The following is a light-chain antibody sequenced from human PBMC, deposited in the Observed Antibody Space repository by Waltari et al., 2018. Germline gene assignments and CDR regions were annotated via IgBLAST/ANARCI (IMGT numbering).Light chain of an antibody. Sequence: QSVLTQPPSASGTPGQSVSISCSGSGSNIGSNTVNWYQQLPGTAPKLLIYTNDQRPSGVPDRFSGSKSGTSASLAISGLQSEDEAEYHCAVWDDSLNGPLFAGGTKLTVL. V-gene: IGLV1-44*01. CDR1: GSNIGSNT. J-gene: IGLJ2*01. CDR3: AVWDDSLNGPL. CDR2: TND.